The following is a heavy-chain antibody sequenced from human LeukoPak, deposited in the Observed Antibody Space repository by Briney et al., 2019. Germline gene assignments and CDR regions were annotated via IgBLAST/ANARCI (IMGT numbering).Heavy chain of an antibody. J-gene: IGHJ4*02. CDR2: ISSSGSTI. D-gene: IGHD3-22*01. CDR1: ASTFTNYY. CDR3: ARERLQYYYDSSGYYDY. V-gene: IGHV3-11*01. Sequence: GASQTPSRAASASTFTNYYTSWIRHAPGKGLEWVSYISSSGSTIYYADSVKGRFTISRDNAKNSLYLQMNSLRAEDTDVYYCARERLQYYYDSSGYYDYWGQGTLVTVSS.